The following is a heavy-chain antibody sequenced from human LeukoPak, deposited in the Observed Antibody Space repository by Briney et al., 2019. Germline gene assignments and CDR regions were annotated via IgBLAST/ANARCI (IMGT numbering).Heavy chain of an antibody. Sequence: SETLSLTCTVSGGSISSYYWSWIRQPPGKGLEWIGYIYYSGSTNYNPSLKSRVTISVDTSKNQFSLKLSSVTAADTAVYYCASSGYYYAKFDYWGQGTLVTVSS. D-gene: IGHD3-22*01. CDR2: IYYSGST. J-gene: IGHJ4*02. V-gene: IGHV4-59*08. CDR1: GGSISSYY. CDR3: ASSGYYYAKFDY.